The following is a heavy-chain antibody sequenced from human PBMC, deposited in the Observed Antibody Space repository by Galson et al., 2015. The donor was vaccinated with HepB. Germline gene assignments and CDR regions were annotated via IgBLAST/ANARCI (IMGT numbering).Heavy chain of an antibody. CDR3: AVVVFGYFDY. V-gene: IGHV1-46*03. J-gene: IGHJ4*02. CDR2: INPLGDST. Sequence: SVKVSCKASGYTFTNYYVSWVRQAPGQGLEWIGLINPLGDSTVYADQFQDRVTMTSDTSTDTAYLELNRLRLDDTAIYYCAVVVFGYFDYWGQGTLVTVSS. D-gene: IGHD3-22*01. CDR1: GYTFTNYY.